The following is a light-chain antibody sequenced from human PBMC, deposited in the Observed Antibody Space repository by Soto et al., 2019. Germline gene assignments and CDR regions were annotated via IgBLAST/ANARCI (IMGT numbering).Light chain of an antibody. V-gene: IGLV2-11*01. J-gene: IGLJ1*01. CDR3: CSYAGV. CDR1: SSDVGGYNY. CDR2: DVS. Sequence: QSVGAQPCSVSVSPGQSVTISCTGTSSDVGGYNYVSWYQQHPGKAPKLMIYDVSKRPSGVPDRFSGSKSGNTASLTISGLQAEDEADYYCCSYAGVFGTGTKVTVL.